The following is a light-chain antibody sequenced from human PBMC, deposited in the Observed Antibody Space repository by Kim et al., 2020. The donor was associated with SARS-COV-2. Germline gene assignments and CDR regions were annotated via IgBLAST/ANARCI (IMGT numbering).Light chain of an antibody. Sequence: PVQLPCTRSSGHSSYAIAWHQQRPEKGQRYLMNLNRDGSHTKGDGIPDRFSGSSSGAERYLTISSLQSEDEADYYCQTWDTGIRVFGGGTQLTVL. CDR2: LNRDGSH. J-gene: IGLJ3*02. CDR3: QTWDTGIRV. CDR1: SGHSSYA. V-gene: IGLV4-69*01.